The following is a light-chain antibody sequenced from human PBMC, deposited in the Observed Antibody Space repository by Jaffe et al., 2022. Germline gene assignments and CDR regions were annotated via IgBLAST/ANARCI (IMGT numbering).Light chain of an antibody. V-gene: IGKV3D-15*02. CDR2: GAS. CDR1: QSVSSN. J-gene: IGKJ1*01. CDR3: QQYNNRWT. Sequence: EIVMMQSPATLSVSPGERATLSCRASQSVSSNLAWYQQKPGQAPRLLIYGASTRATGIPARFSGSGSGTEFTLTISSLQSEDFAVYYCQQYNNRWTFGQGTKVEIK.